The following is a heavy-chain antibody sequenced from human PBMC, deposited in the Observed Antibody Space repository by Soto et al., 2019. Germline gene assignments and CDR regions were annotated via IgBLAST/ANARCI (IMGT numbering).Heavy chain of an antibody. Sequence: QVQLVQSGAEVKKPGASVKVSCKASGYTFTSYTISWVRQAPGQGLEWMGSISAYNGNTEYAQKFQGRVTMTTDTSTSTAYRELRSLRSDDTAVYYCARLAGGTSVLYYYYGMDVWGQGATVTVSS. J-gene: IGHJ6*02. CDR3: ARLAGGTSVLYYYYGMDV. CDR1: GYTFTSYT. V-gene: IGHV1-18*04. D-gene: IGHD3-16*01. CDR2: ISAYNGNT.